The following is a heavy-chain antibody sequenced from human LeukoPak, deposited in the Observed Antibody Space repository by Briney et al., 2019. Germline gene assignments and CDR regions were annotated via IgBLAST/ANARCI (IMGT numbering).Heavy chain of an antibody. Sequence: ASVEVSCKAPGYTFTSYGISWVRQAPGQGLEWMGWISAYNGNTNYAQKLQGRVTMTTDTSTSTAYMELRSLRSDDTAVYYCARALVVVPAAMVIYYYYGMDVWGKGTTVTVSS. D-gene: IGHD2-2*01. CDR2: ISAYNGNT. J-gene: IGHJ6*04. CDR3: ARALVVVPAAMVIYYYYGMDV. V-gene: IGHV1-18*04. CDR1: GYTFTSYG.